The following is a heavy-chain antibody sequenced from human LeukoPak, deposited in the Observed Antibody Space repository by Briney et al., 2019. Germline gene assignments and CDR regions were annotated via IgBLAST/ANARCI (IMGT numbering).Heavy chain of an antibody. J-gene: IGHJ5*02. CDR3: AKDRGIAAARNWFDP. Sequence: GGSLRLSCAASGFTFSDYYMSWIRQAPGKGLEWVSYISSSGSTIYYADSVKGRFTISRDNSKNTLYLQMNSLRAEDTAVYYCAKDRGIAAARNWFDPWGQGTLVTVSS. CDR2: ISSSGSTI. V-gene: IGHV3-11*01. CDR1: GFTFSDYY. D-gene: IGHD6-13*01.